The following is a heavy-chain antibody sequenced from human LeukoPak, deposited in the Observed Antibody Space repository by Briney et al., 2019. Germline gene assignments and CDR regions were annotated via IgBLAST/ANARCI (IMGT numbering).Heavy chain of an antibody. D-gene: IGHD6-19*01. V-gene: IGHV3-48*02. CDR1: GFTFGSSR. CDR3: ARNSSGRGTSLDY. Sequence: GGSLRLSCAASGFTFGSSRMTWVRQAPGKGLEWVSYISRSSSTIYYADSVKGRFTISRDNAKNSLYLQMNSLRDEDTAVYYCARNSSGRGTSLDYWGQGTLVTVSS. CDR2: ISRSSSTI. J-gene: IGHJ4*02.